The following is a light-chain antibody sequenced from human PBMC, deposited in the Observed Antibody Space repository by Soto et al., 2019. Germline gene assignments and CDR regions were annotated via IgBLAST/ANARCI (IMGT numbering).Light chain of an antibody. Sequence: EIGLTQSPATLSLSPGERATLSCRASQSVSSYLAWYEQKPGQAPRLLIYDASNRATGIPARFSGSGSGTDFTLTISSLEPEDFAVYYCQQRSNWPLTFGRGTKVEIK. CDR2: DAS. CDR1: QSVSSY. CDR3: QQRSNWPLT. V-gene: IGKV3-11*01. J-gene: IGKJ4*01.